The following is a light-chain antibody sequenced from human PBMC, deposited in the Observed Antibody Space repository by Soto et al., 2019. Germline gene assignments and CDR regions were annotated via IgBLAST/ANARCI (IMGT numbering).Light chain of an antibody. V-gene: IGLV2-14*03. CDR1: SSDVGGYNY. CDR3: SSYTSSFKLAV. CDR2: DVS. J-gene: IGLJ1*01. Sequence: QSVLTQPASVSGSPGQSITIFCTGTSSDVGGYNYVSWYQQHPGSAPKLMIYDVSSRPSGVSNRFSGSKSGNTASLTISGLQAEDEADHYCSSYTSSFKLAVFGSGTKVTVL.